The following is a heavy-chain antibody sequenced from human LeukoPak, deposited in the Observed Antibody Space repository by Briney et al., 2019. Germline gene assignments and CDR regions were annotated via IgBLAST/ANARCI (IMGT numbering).Heavy chain of an antibody. CDR2: INHSGST. CDR3: ARDIAVAGRGTPPRWFDP. Sequence: SETLSLTCAVYGGSFSGYYWSWIRQPPGKGLEWIGEINHSGSTNYNPSLKSRVTISVDTSKNQFSLKLSSVTAADTAVYYCARDIAVAGRGTPPRWFDPWGQGTLVTVSS. J-gene: IGHJ5*02. D-gene: IGHD6-19*01. CDR1: GGSFSGYY. V-gene: IGHV4-34*01.